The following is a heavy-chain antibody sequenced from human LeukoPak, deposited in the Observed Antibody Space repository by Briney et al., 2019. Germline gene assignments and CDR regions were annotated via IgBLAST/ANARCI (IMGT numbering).Heavy chain of an antibody. V-gene: IGHV1-2*02. CDR1: GYTFTGYY. D-gene: IGHD5-12*01. Sequence: GASVKVSCKASGYTFTGYYMHWVRQAPGQGLEWMGWINPNSGGTNYAQKFQGRVTMTRDTSISTAYMELSRLRSDDTAVYYCAREDIVATISFDYYGMDVWGQGTTVTVSS. CDR2: INPNSGGT. CDR3: AREDIVATISFDYYGMDV. J-gene: IGHJ6*02.